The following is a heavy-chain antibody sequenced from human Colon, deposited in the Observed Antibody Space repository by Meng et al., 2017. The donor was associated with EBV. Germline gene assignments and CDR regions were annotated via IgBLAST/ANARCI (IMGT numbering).Heavy chain of an antibody. D-gene: IGHD6-19*01. CDR3: ARVSSGWDYFDY. J-gene: IGHJ4*02. V-gene: IGHV4-31*03. Sequence: QMQRQESGPGLVKPSQTLSLTCTVSGGSVSSGGYYWTWIRQHPGKGLEWFGHIYYNGSTFYNPSLKRRVIISIDTSKNQFSLNLRSVTAADTAVYYCARVSSGWDYFDYWGQGTLVTVSS. CDR1: GGSVSSGGYY. CDR2: IYYNGST.